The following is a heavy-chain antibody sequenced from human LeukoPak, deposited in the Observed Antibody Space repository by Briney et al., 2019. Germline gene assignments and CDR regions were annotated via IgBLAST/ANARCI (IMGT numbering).Heavy chain of an antibody. D-gene: IGHD3-10*01. V-gene: IGHV3-30*18. CDR1: GFTFSSYG. J-gene: IGHJ6*04. CDR3: AEDGDYGSGSYYYGMDV. Sequence: GGSLRLSCAASGFTFSSYGMHWVRQAPGKGLEWVAVISYDGSNKYYADSVKGRFTISRDNSKNTLYLQMNSLRAEDTAVYYCAEDGDYGSGSYYYGMDVWGKGTTVTVSS. CDR2: ISYDGSNK.